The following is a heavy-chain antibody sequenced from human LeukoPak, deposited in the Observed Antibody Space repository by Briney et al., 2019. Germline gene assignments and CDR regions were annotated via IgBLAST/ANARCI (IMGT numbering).Heavy chain of an antibody. CDR3: ARSYCSSTSCQWYYYGMDV. J-gene: IGHJ6*02. D-gene: IGHD2-2*01. CDR2: MNPNSGNT. Sequence: ASVKVSCKASGYTFTSYDINWVRQATGQGLEWMGWMNPNSGNTGYAQKFQGRVTMTRNTSIGTAYMELSSLRSEDTAVYYCARSYCSSTSCQWYYYGMDVWGQGTTVTVSS. V-gene: IGHV1-8*01. CDR1: GYTFTSYD.